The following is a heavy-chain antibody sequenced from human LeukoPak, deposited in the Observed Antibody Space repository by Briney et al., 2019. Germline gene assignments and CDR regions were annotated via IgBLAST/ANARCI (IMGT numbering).Heavy chain of an antibody. V-gene: IGHV4-39*01. CDR2: IYYSGST. J-gene: IGHJ4*02. D-gene: IGHD3-22*01. CDR1: GGSISSSSYH. CDR3: ARDSSGYYRIDY. Sequence: PSETLSLTCTVSGGSISSSSYHWGWIRQPPGKGLEWIGSIYYSGSTYYNPSLKSRVTISVDTSKNQFSLKLSSVTAADTAVYYCARDSSGYYRIDYWGQGTLVTVSS.